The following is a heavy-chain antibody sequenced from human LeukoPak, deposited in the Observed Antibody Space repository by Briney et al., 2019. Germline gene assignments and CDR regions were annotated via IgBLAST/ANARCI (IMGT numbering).Heavy chain of an antibody. CDR3: ARALGYCSGGSCLNWFDP. J-gene: IGHJ5*02. Sequence: PGGSLRLSCVASGFTFSDFDMNWVRQAPGKGLEWVSSISTSGSNTYYADSVRGRFTISRDNSKNTLYLQMNSLRAEDTAVYYCARALGYCSGGSCLNWFDPWGQGTLVTVSS. CDR2: ISTSGSNT. CDR1: GFTFSDFD. V-gene: IGHV3-21*01. D-gene: IGHD2-15*01.